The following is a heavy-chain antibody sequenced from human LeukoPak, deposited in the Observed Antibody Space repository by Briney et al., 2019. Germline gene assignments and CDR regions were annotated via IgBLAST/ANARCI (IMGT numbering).Heavy chain of an antibody. CDR1: GFTFSGYS. V-gene: IGHV3-21*01. J-gene: IGHJ4*02. Sequence: GGSLRLSCAASGFTFSGYSMNWVRQAPGKGLEWVSSISSSSSYIYHADSVKGRFTISRDNAKNSLYPQMNSLRAEDTAVYYCARDRFGDGGTGYWGQGTLVTVSS. D-gene: IGHD3-10*01. CDR3: ARDRFGDGGTGY. CDR2: ISSSSSYI.